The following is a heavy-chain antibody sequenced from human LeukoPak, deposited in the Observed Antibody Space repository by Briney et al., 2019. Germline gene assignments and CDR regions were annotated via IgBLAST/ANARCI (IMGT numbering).Heavy chain of an antibody. D-gene: IGHD2-2*01. CDR1: GGTFSSYA. Sequence: SVKVSCKASGGTFSSYAISWVRQAPGQGLEWMGRIIPILGIANYAQKFQGRVTITADKSTSTAYMELSSLRSEDTAVYYCARARSSTSPHAFDIWGQGTMVTVSS. CDR2: IIPILGIA. J-gene: IGHJ3*02. V-gene: IGHV1-69*04. CDR3: ARARSSTSPHAFDI.